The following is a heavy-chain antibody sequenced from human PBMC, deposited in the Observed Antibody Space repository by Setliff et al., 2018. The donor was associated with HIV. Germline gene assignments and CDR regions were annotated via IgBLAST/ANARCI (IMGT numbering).Heavy chain of an antibody. Sequence: GGSLRLSCAASGFTFSGSAMHWVRQASGKGLEWVGRIRSETNTYATAYAASVKGRFTISRDDSKNTAYLQMNSLKTEDTAVYYCSCSGYDSYFDYWGRGTPVTVSS. CDR3: SCSGYDSYFDY. CDR2: IRSETNTYAT. CDR1: GFTFSGSA. V-gene: IGHV3-73*01. D-gene: IGHD5-12*01. J-gene: IGHJ4*02.